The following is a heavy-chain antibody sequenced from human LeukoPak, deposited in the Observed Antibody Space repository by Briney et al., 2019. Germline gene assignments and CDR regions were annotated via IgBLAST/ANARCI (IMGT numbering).Heavy chain of an antibody. CDR1: VYTFTRYY. J-gene: IGHJ5*02. D-gene: IGHD1-26*01. CDR2: INPRGGNT. V-gene: IGHV1-46*01. CDR3: GGDRRSGRHQTFDP. Sequence: ASVNVSCKASVYTFTRYYMHWVRQAPAQGLEGMGIINPRGGNTSYAQEFQGRVTMTREMYPSTVYMELSRLSSEGTAGYYFGGDRRSGRHQTFDPWGQGTLV.